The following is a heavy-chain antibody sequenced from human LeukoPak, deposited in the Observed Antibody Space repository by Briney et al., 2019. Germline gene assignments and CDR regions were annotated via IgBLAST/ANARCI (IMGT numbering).Heavy chain of an antibody. J-gene: IGHJ4*02. CDR3: ASTLRFLPYRRFDY. Sequence: KPSETLSLTCSVSGGSIISSNYYWGWIRRPPGKGLEWIGSIYQSGSGSSYYNPSLKSRVTISGDTSKNQFFLRLSSVTAADTAVYYCASTLRFLPYRRFDYWGQGTLVTVPS. D-gene: IGHD3-3*01. CDR1: GGSIISSNYY. CDR2: IYQSGSGSS. V-gene: IGHV4-39*01.